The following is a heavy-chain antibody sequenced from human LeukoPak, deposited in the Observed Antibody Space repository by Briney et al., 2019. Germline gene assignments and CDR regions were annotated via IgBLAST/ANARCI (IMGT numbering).Heavy chain of an antibody. CDR1: GYTFTGYY. Sequence: GASVKVSCKASGYTFTGYYMHWVRQAPGQGLEWMGWINPNSGGTNYAQKFQGRVTMTRDTSISTAYMELSRLRPDDTAVYYCARDRGLDIAAAGKFRHYYYMDIWGKGTTVTVFS. J-gene: IGHJ6*03. CDR3: ARDRGLDIAAAGKFRHYYYMDI. D-gene: IGHD6-13*01. V-gene: IGHV1-2*02. CDR2: INPNSGGT.